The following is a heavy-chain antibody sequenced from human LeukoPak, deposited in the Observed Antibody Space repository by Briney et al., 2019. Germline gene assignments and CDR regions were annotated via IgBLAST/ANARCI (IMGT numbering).Heavy chain of an antibody. CDR2: ISSSSSYI. J-gene: IGHJ4*02. V-gene: IGHV3-21*01. Sequence: GGSLRLSCAASGFTFSSYSMNWVRQAPGKGLEWVSSISSSSSYIYYADSVKGRFTISRDNAKNSLYLQMNSLRAEDTAVYYCERGEYSYGSGSYLGFDYWGQGTLVTVSS. D-gene: IGHD3-10*01. CDR1: GFTFSSYS. CDR3: ERGEYSYGSGSYLGFDY.